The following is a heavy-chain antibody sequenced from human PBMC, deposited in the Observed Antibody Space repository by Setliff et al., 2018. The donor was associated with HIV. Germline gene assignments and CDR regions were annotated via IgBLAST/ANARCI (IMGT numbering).Heavy chain of an antibody. CDR1: GDSISSFY. D-gene: IGHD6-19*01. CDR3: ARSSRLGWSSYGAFDI. Sequence: SETLSLTCTVSGDSISSFYCSWIRQPPGKELEWIGYIYYSGSTNYNPSLKSRVTISVDTSKNQFSLKLSSVTAADAAVYYCARSSRLGWSSYGAFDIWGQGTMVTVSS. V-gene: IGHV4-59*01. J-gene: IGHJ3*02. CDR2: IYYSGST.